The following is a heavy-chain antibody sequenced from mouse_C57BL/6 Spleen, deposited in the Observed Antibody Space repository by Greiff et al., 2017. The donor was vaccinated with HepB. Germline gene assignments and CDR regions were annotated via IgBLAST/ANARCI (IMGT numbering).Heavy chain of an antibody. Sequence: LQLPQSGSDLATPGASVTLSCQSSGYPFTSYGMSWVKQRTGPGFEWFGEIYPRSGNTYYNEKFKGKATLTADKSSSTAYMELRSLTSEDSAVYFCARFTSWFAYWGQGTLVTVSA. CDR2: IYPRSGNT. V-gene: IGHV1-81*01. CDR3: ARFTSWFAY. CDR1: GYPFTSYG. J-gene: IGHJ3*01. D-gene: IGHD1-1*01.